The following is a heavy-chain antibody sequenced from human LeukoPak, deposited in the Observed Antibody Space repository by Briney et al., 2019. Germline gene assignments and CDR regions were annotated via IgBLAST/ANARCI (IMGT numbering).Heavy chain of an antibody. J-gene: IGHJ6*02. D-gene: IGHD3-9*01. CDR1: GFTFSDYY. V-gene: IGHV3-11*06. Sequence: KAGGSLRLSCAASGFTFSDYYMSWIRQAPGKGLEWVSYISSSSSYTNYADSVKGRFTISRDNSKNTLYLQMNSLRAEDTAVYYCAKEIPTGYSYYYYYGMDVWGQGTTVTVSS. CDR3: AKEIPTGYSYYYYYGMDV. CDR2: ISSSSSYT.